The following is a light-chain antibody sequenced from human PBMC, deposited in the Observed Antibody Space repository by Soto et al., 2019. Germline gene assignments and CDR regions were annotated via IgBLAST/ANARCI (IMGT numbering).Light chain of an antibody. CDR2: DAS. CDR1: QSISSW. V-gene: IGKV1-5*01. Sequence: DIQITQSPSTLSASVGDRVTITCRASQSISSWLAWYQQKPGKAPKLLIYDASSLESGVPSRFSGSGSGTEFTLTISSPQPDDFATYYCQQYNSYLRTFGGGTKVDIK. CDR3: QQYNSYLRT. J-gene: IGKJ4*01.